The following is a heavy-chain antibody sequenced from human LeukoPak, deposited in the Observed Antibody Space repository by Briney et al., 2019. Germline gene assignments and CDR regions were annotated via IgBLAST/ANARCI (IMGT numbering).Heavy chain of an antibody. Sequence: GASVKVSCKTSGYTFTGYYIHWVRQAPGQGLEWMGWISPDNGDTNYAQKFQGRVTMTRDTSISTAYKELSRLKYDDTAVYYCSRRMAAAATFDYWGQGTLVTVSS. J-gene: IGHJ4*02. CDR2: ISPDNGDT. CDR3: SRRMAAAATFDY. V-gene: IGHV1-2*02. CDR1: GYTFTGYY. D-gene: IGHD6-25*01.